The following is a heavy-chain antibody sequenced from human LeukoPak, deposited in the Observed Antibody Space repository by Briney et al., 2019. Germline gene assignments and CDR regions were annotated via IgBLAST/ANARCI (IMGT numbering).Heavy chain of an antibody. CDR2: IIPIFGTA. D-gene: IGHD3-9*01. V-gene: IGHV1-69*06. Sequence: GSSVKVSCKASGGTFSSYAISWVRQAPGQGLEWMGGIIPIFGTASYAQKFQGRVTITADKSTSTAYMELSSLRSEDTAVYYCARYYDILTGGYYFDYWGQGTLVTVSS. CDR1: GGTFSSYA. CDR3: ARYYDILTGGYYFDY. J-gene: IGHJ4*02.